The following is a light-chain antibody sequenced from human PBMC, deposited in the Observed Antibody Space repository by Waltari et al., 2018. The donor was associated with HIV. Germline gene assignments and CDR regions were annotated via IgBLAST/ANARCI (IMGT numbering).Light chain of an antibody. CDR1: WRNIGSLND. V-gene: IGLV1-40*02. Sequence: QSLLTQSASVSRAPGRRIPIPCTCHWRNIGSLNDVPWYQQPPGAAPKLLSYDNSNRPSGISGRFSASRSGPSASLTIAGLQPEDEADYFCLAFDVGLGHWVFVEGARLTVL. CDR2: DNS. J-gene: IGLJ3*02. CDR3: LAFDVGLGHWV.